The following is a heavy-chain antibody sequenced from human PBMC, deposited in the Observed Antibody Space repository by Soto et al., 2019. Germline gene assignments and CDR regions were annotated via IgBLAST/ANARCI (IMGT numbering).Heavy chain of an antibody. J-gene: IGHJ4*02. CDR3: ARDGTLYDSRAYYYLY. CDR1: GGTFSSYT. Sequence: SVKVSCKASGGTFSSYTITWVRQAPGQGLEWMGGITPMFGAPNYAQRFRGRVTTTADESTSTAYMELSSLRSEDTAMYFCARDGTLYDSRAYYYLYWGQGTLVTVSS. D-gene: IGHD3-22*01. V-gene: IGHV1-69*13. CDR2: ITPMFGAP.